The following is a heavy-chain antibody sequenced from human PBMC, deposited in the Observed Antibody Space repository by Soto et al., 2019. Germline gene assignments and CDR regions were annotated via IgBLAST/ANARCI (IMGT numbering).Heavy chain of an antibody. J-gene: IGHJ4*02. V-gene: IGHV1-18*01. CDR1: GYTFTSYG. CDR3: ALDLCTNGVCYHDY. Sequence: GASVKVSCKASGYTFTSYGISWVRQAPGQGLEWMGWISAYNGNTNYAQKLQGRVTMTTDTSTSTAYMELRSLRSDDTAVYFCALDLCTNGVCYHDYWGQGTLVTVSS. CDR2: ISAYNGNT. D-gene: IGHD2-8*01.